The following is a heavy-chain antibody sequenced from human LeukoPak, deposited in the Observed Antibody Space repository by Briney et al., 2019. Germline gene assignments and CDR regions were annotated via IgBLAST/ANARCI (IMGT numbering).Heavy chain of an antibody. CDR3: ARDSYDFWSGVYYYYYYMDV. D-gene: IGHD3-3*01. CDR1: GFTFNSSW. CDR2: ISYSSGSA. V-gene: IGHV3-23*01. Sequence: GGSLRLSCAASGFTFNSSWMSWVRQAPGKGLEWVSGISYSSGSAYYADSVKGRFTISRDNSKNTLYLQMNSLRAEDTAVYYCARDSYDFWSGVYYYYYYMDVWGKGTTVTVSS. J-gene: IGHJ6*03.